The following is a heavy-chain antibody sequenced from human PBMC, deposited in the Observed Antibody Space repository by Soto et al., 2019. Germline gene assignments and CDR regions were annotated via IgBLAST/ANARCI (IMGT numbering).Heavy chain of an antibody. V-gene: IGHV3-23*01. CDR3: ASLNLGGADYYYDMDV. Sequence: GGSLRLSCAASGFTFSSYAMSWVRQAPGKGLEWVSAISGSGGSTYYADSVKGRFTISRDNSKNTLYLQMNSLRAEDTAVYYCASLNLGGADYYYDMDVWRQGTTVTVSS. CDR2: ISGSGGST. D-gene: IGHD3-16*01. J-gene: IGHJ6*02. CDR1: GFTFSSYA.